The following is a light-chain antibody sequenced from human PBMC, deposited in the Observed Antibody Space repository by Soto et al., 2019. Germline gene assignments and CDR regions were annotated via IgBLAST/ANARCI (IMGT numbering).Light chain of an antibody. V-gene: IGKV1-5*01. J-gene: IGKJ1*01. CDR1: QNIDKW. CDR3: QQYNTYQGT. Sequence: DIQMTQSPSTLSASVGDRVSITCRASQNIDKWLAWYQQKPQKAPKLLIFDASTLESGVPSRFSGSGSGTEFTLTHSSLQPDDFATYYCQQYNTYQGTFGPGTKVEIK. CDR2: DAS.